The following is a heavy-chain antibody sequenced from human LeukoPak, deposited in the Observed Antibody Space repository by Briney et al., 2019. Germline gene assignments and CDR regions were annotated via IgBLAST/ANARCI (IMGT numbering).Heavy chain of an antibody. CDR1: GSNFSRYG. CDR3: ARRGWFGELFPANY. V-gene: IGHV3-21*01. J-gene: IGHJ4*02. CDR2: ISISSSYI. D-gene: IGHD3-10*01. Sequence: PGGSLRLSCAASGSNFSRYGMNWVRQAPGKGLEWVSSISISSSYIYYADSVKGRFTISRDNAKDSLYLQMNSLRAEDTAVYYCARRGWFGELFPANYWGQGTLVTVSS.